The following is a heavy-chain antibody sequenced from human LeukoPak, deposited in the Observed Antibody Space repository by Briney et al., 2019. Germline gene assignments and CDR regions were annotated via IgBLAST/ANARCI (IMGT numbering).Heavy chain of an antibody. CDR1: GDSVSSNSAA. D-gene: IGHD1-1*01. CDR2: TYYRSKWYN. CDR3: TRDGIRVLVY. Sequence: SQTLSLTCAISGDSVSSNSAAWNWIRQSPSRGLEWLGRTYYRSKWYNDYAVSVKSRIVINPDTSKNQFSLQLSSATPEDTAVYYCTRDGIRVLVYWGRGILVTVSS. V-gene: IGHV6-1*01. J-gene: IGHJ4*02.